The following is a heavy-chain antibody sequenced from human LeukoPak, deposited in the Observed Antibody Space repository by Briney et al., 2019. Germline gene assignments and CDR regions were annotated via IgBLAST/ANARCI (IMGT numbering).Heavy chain of an antibody. D-gene: IGHD6-19*01. J-gene: IGHJ4*02. Sequence: GGSLRLSCAASGFTFSSYAMSWVRQAPGKGLEWVSAISDSGGSTYYADSVKGRFTISRDNPKNTLYLQMNSLRAEDTAVYYCAKSPYSSGWWIPFDYWGQGTLVTVSS. CDR2: ISDSGGST. CDR1: GFTFSSYA. V-gene: IGHV3-23*01. CDR3: AKSPYSSGWWIPFDY.